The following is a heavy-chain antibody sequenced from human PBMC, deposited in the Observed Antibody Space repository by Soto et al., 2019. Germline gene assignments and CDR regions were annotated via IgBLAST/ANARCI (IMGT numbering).Heavy chain of an antibody. D-gene: IGHD5-12*01. CDR3: AKEKEEDSDYDDMGNSFAP. J-gene: IGHJ5*02. CDR2: ISGSCDST. V-gene: IGHV3-23*01. CDR1: GFTFSSYA. Sequence: EVQQLESGGGLVQPGGSLRLSCTASGFTFSSYAMSCVRQAPGKGLQWGSAISGSCDSTYDQDSWKVRFTISRDNSKNTLYLKMNRLRAEDTAIYYCAKEKEEDSDYDDMGNSFAPSGEGTPVAVST.